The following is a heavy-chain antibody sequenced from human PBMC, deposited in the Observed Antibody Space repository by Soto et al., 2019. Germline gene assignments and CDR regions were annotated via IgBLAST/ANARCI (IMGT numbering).Heavy chain of an antibody. D-gene: IGHD6-6*01. CDR3: ARDASTSSWDYYHPMDV. V-gene: IGHV1-69*01. Sequence: QVQLVQSGAEVKKPGSSVKVSCKASGGPFSSFVISWVRQAPGQGLEWMGGIIPFFGTPNYAQKCQGRVTITADESTSTAYMELSSLKSEDTARYYWARDASTSSWDYYHPMDVWGQGTTVTVSS. J-gene: IGHJ6*02. CDR2: IIPFFGTP. CDR1: GGPFSSFV.